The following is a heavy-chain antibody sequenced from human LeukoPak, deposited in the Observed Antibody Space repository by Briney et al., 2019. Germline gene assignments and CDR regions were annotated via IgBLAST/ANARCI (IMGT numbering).Heavy chain of an antibody. J-gene: IGHJ4*02. CDR2: IYGAGVGIT. V-gene: IGHV3-53*01. CDR3: ARELGD. CDR1: GFTVNNNY. Sequence: GGSLRLSCAASGFTVNNNYMSWVRQAPGKGLEWVSVIYGAGVGITNYIDSVKGRFTISRGNSRNTVYLQVNSLRAEDTAVYYCARELGDWGQGTLVTVSS.